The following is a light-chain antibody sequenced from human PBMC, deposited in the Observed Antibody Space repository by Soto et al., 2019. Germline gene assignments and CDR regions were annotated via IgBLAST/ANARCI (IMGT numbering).Light chain of an antibody. V-gene: IGKV3-11*01. Sequence: ETVLTQSPSTLSSSPGESATLSCRTSQSVDTSLAWYQQKPGQAPRLLIYDASSRATGIPVRFSGSGSGTDFTLTISRLEPEDFAVYYCQHSGNWGTFGGGTKVEIK. CDR3: QHSGNWGT. J-gene: IGKJ4*01. CDR1: QSVDTS. CDR2: DAS.